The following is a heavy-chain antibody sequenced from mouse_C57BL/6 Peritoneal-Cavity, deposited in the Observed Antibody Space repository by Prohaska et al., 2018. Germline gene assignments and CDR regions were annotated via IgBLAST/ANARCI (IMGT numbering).Heavy chain of an antibody. Sequence: PGASVKISCKASGYAFSSSWMNWVKQRPGKGLEWIGRIYPGDGDTNYNGKFKGKATLTADKSSSTDYMQLSSLTSEDSAVYFCARGEGAWFAYWGQGTLVTVSA. CDR3: ARGEGAWFAY. CDR2: IYPGDGDT. V-gene: IGHV1-82*01. CDR1: GYAFSSSW. J-gene: IGHJ3*01.